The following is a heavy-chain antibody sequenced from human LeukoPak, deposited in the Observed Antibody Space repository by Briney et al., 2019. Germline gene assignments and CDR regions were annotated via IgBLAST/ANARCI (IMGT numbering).Heavy chain of an antibody. CDR3: ARVERVVNSFDY. CDR2: ISSSSSYI. J-gene: IGHJ4*02. D-gene: IGHD3-3*01. V-gene: IGHV3-21*01. CDR1: GFTFSSYS. Sequence: GGTLRLSCAASGFTFSSYSMNWVRQAPGKGLEWGSSISSSSSYIYYADSVEGRFTISRDNAKNSLYLQMNSLTAEDTAVYYCARVERVVNSFDYWGQGTLVAVSS.